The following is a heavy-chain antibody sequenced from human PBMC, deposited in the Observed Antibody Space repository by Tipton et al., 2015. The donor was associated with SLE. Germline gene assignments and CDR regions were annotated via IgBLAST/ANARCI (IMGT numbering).Heavy chain of an antibody. Sequence: GSLRLSCAASGFTFSNYAMSWVRQAPGKGPEWVSMIYRGGSTYYADSVKGRFTISRDNFKNTLYLQMNNLRVDDTAEYYCARERPDYGAGLSYYAMDVWGQGTTVTVSS. V-gene: IGHV3-66*01. J-gene: IGHJ6*02. CDR1: GFTFSNYA. D-gene: IGHD4-17*01. CDR3: ARERPDYGAGLSYYAMDV. CDR2: IYRGGST.